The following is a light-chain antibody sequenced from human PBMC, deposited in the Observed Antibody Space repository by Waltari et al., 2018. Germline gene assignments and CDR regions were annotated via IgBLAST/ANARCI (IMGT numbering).Light chain of an antibody. CDR1: SSNIGSNY. Sequence: QSVLTQPPSASGTPGQRATISRSGSSSNIGSNYVYCYQQLPGTAPKLLIYRNNQRPSGVPDRFSGSKSGTSASLAISGLRSEDEADYYCAAWDDSLSGWVFGGGTKLTVL. V-gene: IGLV1-47*01. CDR2: RNN. J-gene: IGLJ3*02. CDR3: AAWDDSLSGWV.